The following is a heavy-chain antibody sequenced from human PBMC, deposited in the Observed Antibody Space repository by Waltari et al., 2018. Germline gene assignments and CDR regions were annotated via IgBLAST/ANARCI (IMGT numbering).Heavy chain of an antibody. CDR1: GFTFSSFS. CDR3: AREGTYDFDY. D-gene: IGHD3-16*01. V-gene: IGHV3-7*01. Sequence: EVQLVESGGGLVQPVGSLRLSCAASGFTFSSFSMNWVRQAQGKGLEWVANIKQEGSEKYYVDSVKGRFTISRDNAKNSLYLQMNSLRGEDTAVYYCAREGTYDFDYWGQGTLVTVSS. CDR2: IKQEGSEK. J-gene: IGHJ4*02.